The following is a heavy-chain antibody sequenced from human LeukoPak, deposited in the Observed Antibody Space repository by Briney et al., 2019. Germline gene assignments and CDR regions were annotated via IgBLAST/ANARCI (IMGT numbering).Heavy chain of an antibody. D-gene: IGHD5-24*01. CDR1: GGPYCGFY. V-gene: IGHV4-34*01. Sequence: SETFSLTCSVYGGPYCGFYWIWLRPPPGKALEGSGEINHSGSTNYNPSLKSRVTVSVDTSKNQFSLKLGSVTAADTAVYYCARRGGLQICWFDPWRRGTLVTVS. CDR3: ARRGGLQICWFDP. J-gene: IGHJ5*02. CDR2: INHSGST.